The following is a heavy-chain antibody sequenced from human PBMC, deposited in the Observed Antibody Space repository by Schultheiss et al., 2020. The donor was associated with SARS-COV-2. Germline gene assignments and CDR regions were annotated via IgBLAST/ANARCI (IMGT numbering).Heavy chain of an antibody. CDR3: AKEGDYGDYIGQIDY. CDR1: GFTFSSYW. J-gene: IGHJ4*02. CDR2: IKSDGSRT. Sequence: GESLKISCAASGFTFSSYWMHWVRQAPGKGLVWVSRIKSDGSRTNYADSVKGRFTIFRDNAKNTLYLQMNSLRAEDTAVYYCAKEGDYGDYIGQIDYWGQGTLVTVSS. D-gene: IGHD4-17*01. V-gene: IGHV3-74*01.